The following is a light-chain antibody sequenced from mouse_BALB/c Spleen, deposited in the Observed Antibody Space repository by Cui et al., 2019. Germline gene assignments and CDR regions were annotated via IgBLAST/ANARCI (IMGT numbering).Light chain of an antibody. Sequence: QLVLTQPPALMSASPGEKVTMTCSASSSVSYMYWYQQKPGSSPRLLIYDTSNLACGVPVRFSGSGSGTSYSLTISRMEAEDAATYYCQQWSSYPRTFGGGTKLEIK. CDR3: QQWSSYPRT. CDR1: SSVSY. J-gene: IGKJ1*01. V-gene: IGKV4-55*01. CDR2: DTS.